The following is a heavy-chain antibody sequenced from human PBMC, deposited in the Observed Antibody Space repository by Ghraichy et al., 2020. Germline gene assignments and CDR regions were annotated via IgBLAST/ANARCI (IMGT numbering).Heavy chain of an antibody. CDR2: IWNDGSKK. Sequence: LSLTCAASGFIFSSYGMHWVRQAPGKGLEWVAVIWNDGSKKYYAESVKGRFTISRDNSKNMVYMQMNSLRAEDTAVYYCVRWVFDYWGQGTLVTVSS. J-gene: IGHJ4*02. CDR3: VRWVFDY. V-gene: IGHV3-33*01. CDR1: GFIFSSYG.